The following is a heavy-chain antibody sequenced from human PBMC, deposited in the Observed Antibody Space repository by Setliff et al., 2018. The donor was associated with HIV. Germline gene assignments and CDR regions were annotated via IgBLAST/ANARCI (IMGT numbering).Heavy chain of an antibody. CDR3: ARPYSGHAPYYYEMDV. V-gene: IGHV1-69*11. J-gene: IGHJ6*02. CDR1: GGTFNNYA. CDR2: IIPILGTA. Sequence: SVKVSCKASGGTFNNYAISWLRQAPGQGLVWMGKIIPILGTANYAQRFQGRGTMTADESTSTVYMELSSLGSEDTAVYYCARPYSGHAPYYYEMDVWGQGTTVTVSS. D-gene: IGHD5-12*01.